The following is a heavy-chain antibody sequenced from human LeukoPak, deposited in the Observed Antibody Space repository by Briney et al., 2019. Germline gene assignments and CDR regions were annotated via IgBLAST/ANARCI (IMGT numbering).Heavy chain of an antibody. Sequence: SETLSLTCSVSGYSIGSGYYWGWIRQPPGKGLEWIGSIYHSGTTFYNPPLKSRVTISVDTSKNQFSLKLRSVTAADTAVYYCAKSNGYGLIDIWGQGTMVTVSS. V-gene: IGHV4-38-2*02. J-gene: IGHJ3*02. CDR1: GYSIGSGYY. CDR3: AKSNGYGLIDI. D-gene: IGHD3-10*01. CDR2: IYHSGTT.